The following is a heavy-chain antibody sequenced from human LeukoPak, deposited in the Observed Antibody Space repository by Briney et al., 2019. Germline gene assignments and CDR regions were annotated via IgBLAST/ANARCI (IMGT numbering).Heavy chain of an antibody. D-gene: IGHD2-15*01. CDR2: ISWDGGST. CDR3: AKDSLGYCSGGSCYGGSDY. Sequence: GGSLRLSCAASGFTFDDYAMHWVRQAPGKGLEWVSLISWDGGSTYYADSVKGRFTISRDNSKNSLYLQMNSLRAEDTALYYCAKDSLGYCSGGSCYGGSDYWGQGTLVTVSS. J-gene: IGHJ4*02. V-gene: IGHV3-43D*03. CDR1: GFTFDDYA.